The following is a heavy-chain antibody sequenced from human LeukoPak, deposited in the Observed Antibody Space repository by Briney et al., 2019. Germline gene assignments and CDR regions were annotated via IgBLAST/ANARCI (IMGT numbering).Heavy chain of an antibody. CDR3: ARLPSSGYDFWSGYFDY. V-gene: IGHV4-59*01. CDR1: GGSISSYY. Sequence: SETLSLTCTVSGGSISSYYWSWIRQPPGKGLEWIGYIYYSGSTNYNPSFKSRVTISVDTSKNQFSLKLSSVTAADTAVYYCARLPSSGYDFWSGYFDYWGQGTLVTVSS. D-gene: IGHD3-3*01. CDR2: IYYSGST. J-gene: IGHJ4*02.